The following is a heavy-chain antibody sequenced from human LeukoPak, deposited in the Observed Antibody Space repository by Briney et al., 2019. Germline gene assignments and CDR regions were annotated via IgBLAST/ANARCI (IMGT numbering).Heavy chain of an antibody. CDR3: AKDMMTTYWYFDL. Sequence: GRSLRLSCAASGFTFSSYAMHWVRQAPGKGLEWVAVISYDGSNKYYADSVKGRFTISRDNSKNTLYLQMNSLTAEDTAVYYCAKDMMTTYWYFDLWGRGTLVTVSS. J-gene: IGHJ2*01. CDR2: ISYDGSNK. V-gene: IGHV3-30-3*01. CDR1: GFTFSSYA. D-gene: IGHD3-16*01.